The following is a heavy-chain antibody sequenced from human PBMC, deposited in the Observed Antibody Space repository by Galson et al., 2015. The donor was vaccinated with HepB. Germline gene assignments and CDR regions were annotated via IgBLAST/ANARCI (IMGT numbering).Heavy chain of an antibody. V-gene: IGHV3-30*02. CDR3: AKDSVSEGSYLDY. CDR1: GFTFSSYG. CDR2: IRYDGSNK. Sequence: SLRLSCAASGFTFSSYGMHWVRQAPGKGLEWVAFIRYDGSNKYYADSVKGRFTISRDNSKNTLYLQMNSLRAEDTAVYYCAKDSVSEGSYLDYWGQGTLVTVSS. D-gene: IGHD3-10*01. J-gene: IGHJ4*02.